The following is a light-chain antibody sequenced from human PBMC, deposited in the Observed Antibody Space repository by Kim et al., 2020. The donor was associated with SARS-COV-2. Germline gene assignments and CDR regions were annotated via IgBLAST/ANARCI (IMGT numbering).Light chain of an antibody. CDR1: SSDIGGYYY. CDR2: EVN. J-gene: IGLJ2*01. CDR3: SSYAGRNTLV. V-gene: IGLV2-8*01. Sequence: QSALTQPPSASGSPGQSVTISCTGTSSDIGGYYYVSWYQQHPGKAPKVLIYEVNKRPSGVPDRFSGSKSGNTASLTVSGLQAEDEADYYCSSYAGRNTLVFGGGTKLTVL.